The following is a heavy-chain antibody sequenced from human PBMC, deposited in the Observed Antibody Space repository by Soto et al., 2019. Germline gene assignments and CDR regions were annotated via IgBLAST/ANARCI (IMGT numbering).Heavy chain of an antibody. J-gene: IGHJ4*02. D-gene: IGHD3-22*01. CDR1: GYTFTSYG. CDR3: ARDTYVTTGYPLDY. CDR2: ISTFHGNT. V-gene: IGHV1-18*04. Sequence: DAGKVCCEATGYTFTSYGNRWVRQAPGQGLEWMGWISTFHGNTNYAQKFQGSVTMTTDTSTSTAYMELRSLTSDDTAIYYCARDTYVTTGYPLDYWGQGTLVPVT.